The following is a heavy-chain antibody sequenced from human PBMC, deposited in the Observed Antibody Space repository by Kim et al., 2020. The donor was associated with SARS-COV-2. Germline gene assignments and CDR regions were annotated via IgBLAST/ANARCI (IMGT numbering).Heavy chain of an antibody. CDR1: GFTVSSNY. D-gene: IGHD2-2*01. Sequence: GGSLRLSCAASGFTVSSNYMSWVRQAPGKGLEWVSVIYSGGSTYYADSVKGRFTISRDNSKNTLYLQMNSLRAEDTAVYYCAREGFYDTSYYFDYWGQGTLVTVSS. J-gene: IGHJ4*02. CDR3: AREGFYDTSYYFDY. V-gene: IGHV3-53*01. CDR2: IYSGGST.